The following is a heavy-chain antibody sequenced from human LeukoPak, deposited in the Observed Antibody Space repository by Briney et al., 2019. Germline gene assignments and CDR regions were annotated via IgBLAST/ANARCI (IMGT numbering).Heavy chain of an antibody. Sequence: GGSLRLSCSASGFTFSSYAMHWVRQAPGRGLEWVGRIRSNTESGTTDYAAPVKGRFTISRDDSINTLYLRLNGLKTADTAVYYCSTRELGYYGSGTYPVAFDIWGQGTMVTVSS. CDR2: IRSNTESGTT. J-gene: IGHJ3*02. CDR3: STRELGYYGSGTYPVAFDI. D-gene: IGHD3-10*01. V-gene: IGHV3-15*01. CDR1: GFTFSSYA.